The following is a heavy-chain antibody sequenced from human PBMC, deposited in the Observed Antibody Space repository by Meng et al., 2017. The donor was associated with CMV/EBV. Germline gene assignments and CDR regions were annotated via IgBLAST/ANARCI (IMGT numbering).Heavy chain of an antibody. CDR1: GYTFNSYY. V-gene: IGHV1-46*02. CDR3: ARAENYYGSGSYYDY. Sequence: SGYTFNSYYMHWVRQAPGQGIEWMGIINPSGGSTSYAQKFQGRVTMTRDTSTSTVHMELSSLRSEDTAVYYCARAENYYGSGSYYDYWGQGTLVTVSS. CDR2: INPSGGST. J-gene: IGHJ4*02. D-gene: IGHD3-10*01.